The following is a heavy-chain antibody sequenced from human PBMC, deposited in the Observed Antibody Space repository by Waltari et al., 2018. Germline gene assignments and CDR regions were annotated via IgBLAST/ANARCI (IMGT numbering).Heavy chain of an antibody. D-gene: IGHD3-22*01. CDR3: ARFPRYYDSSGYLTTFDY. V-gene: IGHV4-59*01. J-gene: IGHJ4*02. Sequence: QVQLQESGPGLVKPSETLSLTCTVSGGSISSYYWSWIRQPPGKGLEWIGYIYYSGSTNYNPSLKSRVTISVDTFKNQFSLKLSSVTAADTAVYYCARFPRYYDSSGYLTTFDYWGQGTLVTVSS. CDR1: GGSISSYY. CDR2: IYYSGST.